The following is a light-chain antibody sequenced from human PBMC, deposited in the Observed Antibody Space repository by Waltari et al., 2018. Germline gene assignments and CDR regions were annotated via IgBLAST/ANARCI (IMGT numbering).Light chain of an antibody. Sequence: IRMTQSPSSLSASTGDTVSITCRASQSISTYLNWYQKKPGKAPELLIYGASKLQSGVPPRFSGSGSGAEFTLTINSLQPEDFATYYCQHSYNTPRTFGQGTKVEIK. J-gene: IGKJ1*01. V-gene: IGKV1-39*01. CDR2: GAS. CDR1: QSISTY. CDR3: QHSYNTPRT.